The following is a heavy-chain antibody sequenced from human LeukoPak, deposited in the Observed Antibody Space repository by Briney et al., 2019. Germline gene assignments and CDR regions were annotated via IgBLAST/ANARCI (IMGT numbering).Heavy chain of an antibody. Sequence: SETLSLTCAVSGGSISSGGYSWSWIRQPPGKGLEWLVYIDCSGSTYDNPSLKSRVTISVDTSKNQFSLQLNSVTPEDTAVYYCARSVPSIAAAGTTRTTYYYYYMDVWGKGTTVTVSS. CDR3: ARSVPSIAAAGTTRTTYYYYYMDV. CDR2: IDCSGST. D-gene: IGHD6-13*01. J-gene: IGHJ6*03. V-gene: IGHV4-30-4*07. CDR1: GGSISSGGYS.